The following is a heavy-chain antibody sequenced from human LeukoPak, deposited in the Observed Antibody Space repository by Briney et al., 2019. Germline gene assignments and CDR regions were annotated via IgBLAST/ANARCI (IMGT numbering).Heavy chain of an antibody. V-gene: IGHV5-10-1*01. CDR2: IDLSDSYT. CDR3: AREPGYYGSGSYYSYFDY. D-gene: IGHD3-10*01. J-gene: IGHJ4*02. CDR1: GYSFTSYW. Sequence: GESLRISCKGSGYSFTSYWISWVRQMPGKGLGWMGRIDLSDSYTNYSPSFQGHVTISAGKSISTAYLQWRSLKASDTAMYYWAREPGYYGSGSYYSYFDYWGQGTLVTVSS.